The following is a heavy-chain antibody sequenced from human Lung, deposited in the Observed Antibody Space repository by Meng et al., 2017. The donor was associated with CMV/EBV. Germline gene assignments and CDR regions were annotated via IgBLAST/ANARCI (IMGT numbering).Heavy chain of an antibody. D-gene: IGHD2-2*01. CDR2: IYYSGST. J-gene: IGHJ6*02. CDR1: GGSISSSSYY. V-gene: IGHV4-39*07. Sequence: SETLSLTCTVSGGSISSSSYYWGWIRQPPGKGLEWIGSIYYSGSTYYNPSLKSRVTISVDTSKNQFSLKLSSVTAADTAVYYCARDGGKYCGSTSCKSKYYYYGMDVWGQGTTVTVSS. CDR3: ARDGGKYCGSTSCKSKYYYYGMDV.